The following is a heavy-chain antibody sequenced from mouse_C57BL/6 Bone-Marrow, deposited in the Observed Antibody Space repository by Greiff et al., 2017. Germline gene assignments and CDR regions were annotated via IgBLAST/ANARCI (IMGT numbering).Heavy chain of an antibody. J-gene: IGHJ4*01. V-gene: IGHV1-72*01. CDR2: IDPNSGGN. CDR1: GYTFTSYW. CDR3: ARDYYYAMDN. Sequence: QVQLQQPGAELVKPGASVKLSCKASGYTFTSYWMHWVKQRPGRGLEWIGRIDPNSGGNKYNEKFKSKATLTVDKPSSTAYMQLSSLTSEDSAVYYCARDYYYAMDNWGQGTSGTVSS. D-gene: IGHD2-4*01.